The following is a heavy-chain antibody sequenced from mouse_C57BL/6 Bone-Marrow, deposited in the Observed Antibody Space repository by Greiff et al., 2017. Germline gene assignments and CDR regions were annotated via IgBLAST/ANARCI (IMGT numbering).Heavy chain of an antibody. CDR2: IDPENGDT. D-gene: IGHD2-2*01. CDR3: TTMVTPFAY. Sequence: VQLQQSGAELVRPGASVKLSCTASGFNIKDDYMHWVKPRPEQGLEWIGWIDPENGDTEYASKFQGKATITADTSSNTAYLQLSSLTSEDTAVYYCTTMVTPFAYWGQGTLVTVSA. V-gene: IGHV14-4*01. CDR1: GFNIKDDY. J-gene: IGHJ3*01.